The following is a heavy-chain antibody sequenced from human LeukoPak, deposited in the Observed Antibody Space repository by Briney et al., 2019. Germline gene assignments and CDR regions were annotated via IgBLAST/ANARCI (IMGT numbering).Heavy chain of an antibody. Sequence: GGSLRLSCAASGFTFSSYATNWVRQAPGKGLEWVSSISGSGSSTYYADSVKGRFTISRDNPKNTLYLQMNSLRAEDTAVYYCAATRYYYDSSGYSNFDYWGQGTLVTVSS. CDR3: AATRYYYDSSGYSNFDY. J-gene: IGHJ4*01. CDR2: ISGSGSST. D-gene: IGHD3-22*01. CDR1: GFTFSSYA. V-gene: IGHV3-23*01.